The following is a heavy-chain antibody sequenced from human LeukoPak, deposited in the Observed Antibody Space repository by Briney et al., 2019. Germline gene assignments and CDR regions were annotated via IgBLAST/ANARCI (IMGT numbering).Heavy chain of an antibody. Sequence: GGSLRLSCAASGFTVSSKYMSWVRQAPGKGLEWVSVIYSGGSTYYADSVKGRFTISRDNSKNTLYLQMNSLRAEDTAVYYCAKDLLIYGSGSFFDYWGQGTLVTVSS. CDR1: GFTVSSKY. J-gene: IGHJ4*02. V-gene: IGHV3-66*01. D-gene: IGHD3-10*01. CDR2: IYSGGST. CDR3: AKDLLIYGSGSFFDY.